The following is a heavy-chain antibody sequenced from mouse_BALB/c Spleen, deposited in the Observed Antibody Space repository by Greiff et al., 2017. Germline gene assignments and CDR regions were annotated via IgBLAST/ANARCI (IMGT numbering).Heavy chain of an antibody. D-gene: IGHD2-1*01. CDR1: GYAFTNYL. J-gene: IGHJ3*01. Sequence: QVQLKQSGAELVRPGTSVKVSCKASGYAFTNYLIEWVKQRPGQGLEWIGVINPGSGGTNYNEKFKGKATLTADKSSSTAYMQLSSLTSDDSAVYFCARRDGNYFAYWGQGTLVTVSA. CDR2: INPGSGGT. V-gene: IGHV1-54*01. CDR3: ARRDGNYFAY.